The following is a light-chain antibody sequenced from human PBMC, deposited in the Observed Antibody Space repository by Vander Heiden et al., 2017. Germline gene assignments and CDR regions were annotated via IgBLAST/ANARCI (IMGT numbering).Light chain of an antibody. V-gene: IGLV3-25*03. Sequence: SYELTQPPSVSVSPGQTARITCSGDALPKQYAYWYQQKPGQAPVLVRYKDSERPSGIPERFSGSSSGTTVTLTISGVQAEDEADYDGQSADSSGTYVVFGGGTKLTVL. CDR3: QSADSSGTYVV. J-gene: IGLJ2*01. CDR1: ALPKQY. CDR2: KDS.